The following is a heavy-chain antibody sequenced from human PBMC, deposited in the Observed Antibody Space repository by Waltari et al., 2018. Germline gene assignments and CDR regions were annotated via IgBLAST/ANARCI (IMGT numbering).Heavy chain of an antibody. CDR2: IIPIFGTA. D-gene: IGHD6-13*01. J-gene: IGHJ4*02. V-gene: IGHV1-69*05. CDR3: ARYRSSSYYFDY. CDR1: GGTFGSYA. Sequence: QVQLVQSGAEVKKPGSSVKVSCKASGGTFGSYAISWVRQAPGQGLEWMGGIIPIFGTANYAQKFQGRVTITTDESTSTAYMELSSLRSEDTAVYYCARYRSSSYYFDYWGQGTLVTVSS.